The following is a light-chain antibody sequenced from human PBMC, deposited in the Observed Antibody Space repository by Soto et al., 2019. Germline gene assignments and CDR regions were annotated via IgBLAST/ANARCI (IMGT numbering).Light chain of an antibody. CDR1: QNVRTF. J-gene: IGKJ1*01. Sequence: EVVLTQSPATLSLSPGERATLSCRASQNVRTFLDWYQQKPGQAPRLLIYAASNRATGIPDRFSGSGSGTDFTPTTSSLEPEDFAVYYCKQHSHWPPWPFGQGTRVK. CDR2: AAS. V-gene: IGKV3-11*01. CDR3: KQHSHWPPWP.